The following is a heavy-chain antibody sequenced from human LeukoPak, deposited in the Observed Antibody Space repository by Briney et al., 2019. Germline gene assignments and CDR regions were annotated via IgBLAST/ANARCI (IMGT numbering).Heavy chain of an antibody. CDR2: ISYDGSNK. CDR3: AKEQWLVSTYFDY. Sequence: SLRLSCAASGFSFSTYSMNWVRQAPGKGLEWVAVISYDGSNKYYADSVKGRFTISRDNSKNTLYLQMNSLRAEDTAVYYCAKEQWLVSTYFDYWGQGTLVTVSS. J-gene: IGHJ4*02. V-gene: IGHV3-30*18. CDR1: GFSFSTYS. D-gene: IGHD6-19*01.